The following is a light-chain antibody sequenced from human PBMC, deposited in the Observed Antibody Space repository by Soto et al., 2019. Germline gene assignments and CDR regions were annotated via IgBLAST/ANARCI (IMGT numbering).Light chain of an antibody. J-gene: IGKJ2*01. CDR1: QSVSSW. V-gene: IGKV1-5*03. CDR3: QQYNSYSPLMYT. CDR2: KAS. Sequence: DIQMTQSPSTLSASVGDRVTITCRASQSVSSWLAWYQQKPGKAPKLLNYKASSLQSGVPLRYSGSGSGTEFTRTICSLPPDDFATYYCQQYNSYSPLMYTFGQGTKLEIK.